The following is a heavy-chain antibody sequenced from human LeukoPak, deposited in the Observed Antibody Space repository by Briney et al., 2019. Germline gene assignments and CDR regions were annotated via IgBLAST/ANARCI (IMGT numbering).Heavy chain of an antibody. Sequence: SETLSLTCTVSGGSISSGDYYWSWIRQPPGKGLEWIGYIYYSGSTYYNPSLKSRVTISVDTSKNQFSLKLSSVTAADTAVYYCARADFWSGYYSPWFDYWGQGTLVTVSS. J-gene: IGHJ4*02. V-gene: IGHV4-30-4*01. CDR3: ARADFWSGYYSPWFDY. CDR1: GGSISSGDYY. D-gene: IGHD3-3*01. CDR2: IYYSGST.